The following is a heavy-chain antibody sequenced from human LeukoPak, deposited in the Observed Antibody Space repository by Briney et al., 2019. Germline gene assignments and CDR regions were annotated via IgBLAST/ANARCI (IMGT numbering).Heavy chain of an antibody. CDR1: GFTFSSYW. V-gene: IGHV3-7*01. J-gene: IGHJ6*03. CDR2: IKEDGSEK. Sequence: PGGSLRLSCAASGFTFSSYWMSWVRQAPGKGLEWVANIKEDGSEKNYVDSVKGRFTISRDNAKNSLYLQMNSLRAEDTAVYYCARDNYDILTGSAYYYYYYYMDVWGKGTTVTISS. D-gene: IGHD3-9*01. CDR3: ARDNYDILTGSAYYYYYYYMDV.